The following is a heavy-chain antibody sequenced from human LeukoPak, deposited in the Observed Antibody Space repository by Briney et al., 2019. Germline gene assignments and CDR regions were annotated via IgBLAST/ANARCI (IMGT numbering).Heavy chain of an antibody. D-gene: IGHD3-10*01. CDR2: INSGGSSS. J-gene: IGHJ4*02. CDR1: GFTFSSYW. Sequence: GGSLRLSCAASGFTFSSYWMYWVHQAPGKGLVWVSRINSGGSSSGYADSVKGRFTISRDNAKNTLYLQMNSLRAEDTALYYCARGGSGIEYWGQGTLVTVSS. CDR3: ARGGSGIEY. V-gene: IGHV3-74*01.